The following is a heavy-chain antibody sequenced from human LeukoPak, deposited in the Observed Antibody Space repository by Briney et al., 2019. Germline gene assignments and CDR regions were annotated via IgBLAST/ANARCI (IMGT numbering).Heavy chain of an antibody. D-gene: IGHD3-22*01. CDR3: ARVGYYYDSSGYLLALATHSATNWFDP. Sequence: GASVKVSGKASGYTFTGYYMHWVRQAPGQGLEWMGWINPNSGGTNYAQKFQGRVTMTRDTSISTAYMELSRLRSDDTAVYYCARVGYYYDSSGYLLALATHSATNWFDPWGQGNLVTVSS. V-gene: IGHV1-2*02. CDR2: INPNSGGT. J-gene: IGHJ5*02. CDR1: GYTFTGYY.